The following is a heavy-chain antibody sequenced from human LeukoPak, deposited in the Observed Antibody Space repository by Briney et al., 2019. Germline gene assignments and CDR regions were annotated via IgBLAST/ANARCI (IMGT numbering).Heavy chain of an antibody. CDR3: ARDGENHYYDY. Sequence: GGSLRLSCAASGFTVSYNYMNWVRQAPGKGLEWVSVIHSGGGTYYADSVKGRFTISRDTSKNTLYLQMNRLRAEDTAVYYCARDGENHYYDYWGQGTLVTVST. CDR2: IHSGGGT. V-gene: IGHV3-66*01. CDR1: GFTVSYNY. D-gene: IGHD7-27*01. J-gene: IGHJ4*02.